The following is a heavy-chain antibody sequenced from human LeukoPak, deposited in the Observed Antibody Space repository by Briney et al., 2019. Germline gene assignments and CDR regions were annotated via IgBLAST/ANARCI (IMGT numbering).Heavy chain of an antibody. V-gene: IGHV4-59*01. CDR1: GASISSYY. D-gene: IGHD3-22*01. Sequence: SETLSLTCSVSGASISSYYWSWIRQPPGKGLEWIGDIYYSGSIKYNPSLKSRVTMSVDTSKNQFSLKLSSVTAADTAIYYCARENPSGYYNRPIDYWGQGTLVTVSS. J-gene: IGHJ4*02. CDR3: ARENPSGYYNRPIDY. CDR2: IYYSGSI.